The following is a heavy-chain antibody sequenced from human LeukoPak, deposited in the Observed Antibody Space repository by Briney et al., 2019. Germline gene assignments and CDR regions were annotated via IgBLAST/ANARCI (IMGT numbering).Heavy chain of an antibody. J-gene: IGHJ4*02. CDR3: ARDPYDYVWGSYRLAGPTYFDY. Sequence: ASVKVSCKASGYTFTSYYMHWVRQAPGQGLEWMGIINPSGGSTSYAQKFQGRVTMTRDMSTSTVYMELSSLRSEDTAVYYCARDPYDYVWGSYRLAGPTYFDYWGQGTLVTVSS. CDR1: GYTFTSYY. V-gene: IGHV1-46*01. D-gene: IGHD3-16*02. CDR2: INPSGGST.